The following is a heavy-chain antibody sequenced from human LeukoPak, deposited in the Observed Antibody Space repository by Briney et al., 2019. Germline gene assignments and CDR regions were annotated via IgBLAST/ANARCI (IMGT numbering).Heavy chain of an antibody. CDR2: IYYSGST. Sequence: SETLSLTCTVSGGSISSSSYYWGWIRQPPGKGLEWIGSIYYSGSTYYNLSLKSRVTISVDTSKNQFSLKLSSVTAADTAVYYWGKQSGSYYPHSLDSWGKETLVTV. CDR1: GGSISSSSYY. D-gene: IGHD1-26*01. V-gene: IGHV4-39*01. CDR3: GKQSGSYYPHSLDS. J-gene: IGHJ4*02.